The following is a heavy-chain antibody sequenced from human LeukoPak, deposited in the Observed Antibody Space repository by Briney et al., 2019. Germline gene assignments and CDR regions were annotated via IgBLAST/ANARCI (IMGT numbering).Heavy chain of an antibody. V-gene: IGHV4-39*01. CDR2: IYYRGNT. D-gene: IGHD5-18*01. CDR3: ARQKYIGRNNWFDA. CDR1: GGSISSSNYF. Sequence: SETLSLTCSVSGGSISSSNYFWGWIRQPPGMGLEWIASIYYRGNTYYNPSLKSRATIYIDTSKNHFSLKVTSVTAADTAIYYCARQKYIGRNNWFDAWGQGSLVTVSS. J-gene: IGHJ5*02.